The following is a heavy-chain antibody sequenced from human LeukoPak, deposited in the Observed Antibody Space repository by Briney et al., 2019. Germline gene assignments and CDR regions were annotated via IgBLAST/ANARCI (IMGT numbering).Heavy chain of an antibody. J-gene: IGHJ4*02. CDR3: ARGDDYGAHFDC. CDR2: IINKFITYTT. V-gene: IGHV3-72*01. D-gene: IGHD4-17*01. CDR1: GFTFREHY. Sequence: PGGSLRLSCAAYGFTFREHYMEGVRQAPGEGGEWVARIINKFITYTTHYPASVKGRFTISRDDSKNSLYLQMSSLKIEDSAMYYCARGDDYGAHFDCWGQGTLVTVSS.